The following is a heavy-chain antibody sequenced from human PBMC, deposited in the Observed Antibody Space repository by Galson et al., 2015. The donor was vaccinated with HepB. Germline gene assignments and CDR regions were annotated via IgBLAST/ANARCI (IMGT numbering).Heavy chain of an antibody. CDR3: ARAKRRVLRGPLVEYYFDY. CDR2: IHHTGST. CDR1: GGSFSGYY. D-gene: IGHD2-15*01. Sequence: SETLSLTCAVYGGSFSGYYWSWIRQPPGKGLEWIGEIHHTGSTNYNPSLKSRVTISLDTPKNQFSLKLSSVTAADTAVYYCARAKRRVLRGPLVEYYFDYWGQETLVTVSS. V-gene: IGHV4-34*01. J-gene: IGHJ4*02.